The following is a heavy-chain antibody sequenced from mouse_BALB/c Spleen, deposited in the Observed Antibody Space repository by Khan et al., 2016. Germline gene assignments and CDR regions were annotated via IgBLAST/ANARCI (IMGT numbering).Heavy chain of an antibody. J-gene: IGHJ1*01. CDR2: IAPGSGST. CDR3: ARWYFDV. CDR1: GYTFTSYW. V-gene: IGHV1S41*01. Sequence: DLVKPGASVKLSCKASGYTFTSYWSNWIKQRPGQGLEWIGRIAPGSGSTYYNEMFKGKATLTVDTSSSTAYIQLSSLSSEDSAVYFCARWYFDVWGAGTTVTVSS.